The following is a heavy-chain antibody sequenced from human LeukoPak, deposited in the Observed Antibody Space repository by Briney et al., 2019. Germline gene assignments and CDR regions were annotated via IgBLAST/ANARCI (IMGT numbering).Heavy chain of an antibody. CDR1: GYSFTSYW. Sequence: GESLKISCKGSGYSFTSYWVGWVRQMPGKGLEWMGIIFPGDSDTRYSPSFQGQVTISADKSISTAYLQWSSLKASDTAIYYCASAESYYGQNQLDYWGQGTLVTVSS. CDR2: IFPGDSDT. J-gene: IGHJ4*02. V-gene: IGHV5-51*01. D-gene: IGHD1-26*01. CDR3: ASAESYYGQNQLDY.